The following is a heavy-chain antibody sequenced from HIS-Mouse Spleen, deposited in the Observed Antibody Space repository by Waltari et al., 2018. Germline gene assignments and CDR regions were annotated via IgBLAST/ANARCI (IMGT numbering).Heavy chain of an antibody. CDR1: GFSLSTSGIC. Sequence: QVTLRESGPALVKPTQTLPLTCTFSGFSLSTSGICVSWIRQPPGKALEWLARIDWDDDKYYSTSLKTRLTISKDTSKNQVVLTMTNMDPVDTATYYCARIQAGKLELPFDYWGQGTLVTVSS. CDR3: ARIQAGKLELPFDY. V-gene: IGHV2-70*15. D-gene: IGHD1-7*01. J-gene: IGHJ4*02. CDR2: IDWDDDK.